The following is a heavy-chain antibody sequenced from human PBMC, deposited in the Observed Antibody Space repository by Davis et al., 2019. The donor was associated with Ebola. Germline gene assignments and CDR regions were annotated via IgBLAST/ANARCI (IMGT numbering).Heavy chain of an antibody. V-gene: IGHV3-49*04. CDR1: GFTFGDYA. CDR3: TRDLREMVRGLFDYYYYYGMDV. J-gene: IGHJ6*02. Sequence: GESLKISCTASGFTFGDYAMSWVRQAPGKGLEWVGFIRSKAYGGTTEYAASVKGRFTISRDDSKSIAYLQMNSLKTEDTAVYYCTRDLREMVRGLFDYYYYYGMDVWGQGTTVTVSS. CDR2: IRSKAYGGTT. D-gene: IGHD3-10*01.